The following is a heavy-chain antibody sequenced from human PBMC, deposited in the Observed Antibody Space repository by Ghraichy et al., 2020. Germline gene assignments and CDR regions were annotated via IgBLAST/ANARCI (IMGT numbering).Heavy chain of an antibody. J-gene: IGHJ6*02. CDR1: GFTFSGYA. D-gene: IGHD1-7*01. CDR3: AKDRDTWDYGASEYPYYGLGV. Sequence: GGSLRLSCAASGFTFSGYAMNWVRLAPGKGLEWVSALSGDGRITYYADSVVGRFTISRDNSKNRLYLQMNSLTVEDTAVYYCAKDRDTWDYGASEYPYYGLGVWGQGTTVSVSS. V-gene: IGHV3-23*01. CDR2: LSGDGRIT.